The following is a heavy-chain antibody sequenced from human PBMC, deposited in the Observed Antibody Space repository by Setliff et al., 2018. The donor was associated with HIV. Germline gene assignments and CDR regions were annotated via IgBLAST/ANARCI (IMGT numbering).Heavy chain of an antibody. CDR3: AMPYYYGSGNSFDI. CDR2: IYPRDSDT. J-gene: IGHJ3*02. Sequence: GESLKISCQASGYSFTKFWIGWVRQVPGKGLEWMGIIYPRDSDTRYSPSFQGQVTISADKSISTAYLQWSSLKASDTAMYYCAMPYYYGSGNSFDIWGHGTMVTVSS. D-gene: IGHD3-10*01. V-gene: IGHV5-51*01. CDR1: GYSFTKFW.